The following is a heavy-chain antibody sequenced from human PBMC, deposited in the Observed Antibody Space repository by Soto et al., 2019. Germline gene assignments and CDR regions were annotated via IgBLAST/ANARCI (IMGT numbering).Heavy chain of an antibody. Sequence: GRSLRLSCVASGFTFRNFDMRRVSQAPGKGLEWVSGISGTGGATYYADSVKGRFTISRDNSKNTLYLQMDSLRANDTAVYYCAKNRQFRSYYESAGHYNNWGQGTLVTVSS. CDR3: AKNRQFRSYYESAGHYNN. J-gene: IGHJ4*02. CDR2: ISGTGGAT. D-gene: IGHD3-22*01. V-gene: IGHV3-23*01. CDR1: GFTFRNFD.